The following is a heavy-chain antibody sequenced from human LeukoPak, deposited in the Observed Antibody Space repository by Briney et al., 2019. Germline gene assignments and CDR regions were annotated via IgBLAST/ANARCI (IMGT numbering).Heavy chain of an antibody. D-gene: IGHD6-19*01. J-gene: IGHJ4*02. V-gene: IGHV3-23*01. CDR3: AKPGAAAVAGITSWFDFDY. Sequence: AGGSLRLSCAASGFTFSSYAMSWVRQAPGKGLEWVSAISGSGGSTYYADSVKGRFTISRDNSKNTLYLQMNSLRAEDTAVYYCAKPGAAAVAGITSWFDFDYWGQGTLVTVSS. CDR1: GFTFSSYA. CDR2: ISGSGGST.